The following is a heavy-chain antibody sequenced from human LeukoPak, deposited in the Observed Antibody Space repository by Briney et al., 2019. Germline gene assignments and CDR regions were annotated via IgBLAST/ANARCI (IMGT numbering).Heavy chain of an antibody. CDR2: ISSSGDNT. Sequence: GGSLRLSCGASGFIFRNYAMHWVRQAPGKGLEYVSAISSSGDNTYYGNSVRGRFTISRDNSKNTLFLQMGSLRPEDTAVYYCVREERGLAIDYWGQGTLVTVSS. CDR3: VREERGLAIDY. CDR1: GFIFRNYA. V-gene: IGHV3-64*01. J-gene: IGHJ4*02. D-gene: IGHD5-12*01.